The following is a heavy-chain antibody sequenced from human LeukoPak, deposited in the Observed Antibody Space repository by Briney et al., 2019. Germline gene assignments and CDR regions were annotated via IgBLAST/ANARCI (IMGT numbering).Heavy chain of an antibody. CDR2: ISTDISHK. V-gene: IGHV3-30*03. Sequence: GRSLRLSCAASGFTFSQYDMHWVRQAPGKGLEWVAVISTDISHKYYADYVEGRFTISRDNSRNTLYLQMNSLKTEDTAVYYCTTDLVGVYWGGFFDYWGQGTLVTVSS. D-gene: IGHD1-26*01. CDR3: TTDLVGVYWGGFFDY. J-gene: IGHJ4*02. CDR1: GFTFSQYD.